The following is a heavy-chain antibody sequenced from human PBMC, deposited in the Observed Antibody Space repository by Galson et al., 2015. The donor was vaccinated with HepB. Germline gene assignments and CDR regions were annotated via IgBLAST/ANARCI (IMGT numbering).Heavy chain of an antibody. Sequence: SLRLSCAASGFTFSNAWMSWVRQAPGKGLEWVGRIKSKTDGGTTDYAAPVKGRFTIARDDSKNTLYLQMNSLKTKATAVYYCTTPFWSGYYTDYYYSCMDLWCQRTTVTVSS. J-gene: IGHJ6*02. CDR1: GFTFSNAW. D-gene: IGHD3-3*01. CDR3: TTPFWSGYYTDYYYSCMDL. CDR2: IKSKTDGGTT. V-gene: IGHV3-15*01.